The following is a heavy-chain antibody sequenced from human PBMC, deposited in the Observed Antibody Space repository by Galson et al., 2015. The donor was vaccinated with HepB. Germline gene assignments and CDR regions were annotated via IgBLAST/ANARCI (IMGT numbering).Heavy chain of an antibody. D-gene: IGHD6-13*01. CDR1: GFTFSSYA. V-gene: IGHV3-23*01. CDR3: AKIPRVYPFWGGSSWYSDY. J-gene: IGHJ4*02. CDR2: ISGSGGST. Sequence: SLRLSCAASGFTFSSYAMSWVRQAPGKGLEWVSAISGSGGSTYYADSVKGRFTISRDNSKNTLYLQMNSLRAEDTAVYYCAKIPRVYPFWGGSSWYSDYWGQGTLVTVSS.